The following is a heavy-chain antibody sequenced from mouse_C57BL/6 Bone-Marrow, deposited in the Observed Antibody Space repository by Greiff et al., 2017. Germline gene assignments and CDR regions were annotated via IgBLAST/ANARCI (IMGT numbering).Heavy chain of an antibody. CDR1: GYTFTDYY. D-gene: IGHD1-1*01. CDR2: IFPGSGST. V-gene: IGHV1-75*01. J-gene: IGHJ4*01. CDR3: ARGGITTVVAHYYAMDY. Sequence: VQLQQSGPELVKPGASVKISCKASGYTFTDYYINWVKQRPGQGLEWIGWIFPGSGSTYYNEKFKGKATLTVDKSSSTAYMLLSSLTSEDSAVYFCARGGITTVVAHYYAMDYWGQGTSVTVSS.